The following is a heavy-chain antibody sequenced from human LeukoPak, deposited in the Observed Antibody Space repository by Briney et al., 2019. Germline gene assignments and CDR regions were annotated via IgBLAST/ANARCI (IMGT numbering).Heavy chain of an antibody. D-gene: IGHD1-26*01. CDR1: GFTFSDYY. CDR3: ARDRIVGATFDY. J-gene: IGHJ4*02. V-gene: IGHV3-11*01. CDR2: ISSSGSTI. Sequence: NAGGSLRLSCAASGFTFSDYYMSWIRQAPGKGLEWVSYISSSGSTIYYADSVKGRFTISRDNAKNSLYLQMNSLRAEDTAVYYCARDRIVGATFDYWGQGTLVTVSS.